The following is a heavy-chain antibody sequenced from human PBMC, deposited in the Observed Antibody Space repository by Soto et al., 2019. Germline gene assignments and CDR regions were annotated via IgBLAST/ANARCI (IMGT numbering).Heavy chain of an antibody. D-gene: IGHD3-10*01. CDR2: IYYSGST. Sequence: QVQLQESGPGLVKPSETLSLTCTVSGGSISSYYWSWIRQPPGKGLEWIGYIYYSGSTNYNPSLKSRVTISVDTFKNQFSLKLSSVTAADTAVYYCARRQRNYYGSGSYWVFDYWVQGTLVTVSS. CDR1: GGSISSYY. V-gene: IGHV4-59*08. CDR3: ARRQRNYYGSGSYWVFDY. J-gene: IGHJ4*02.